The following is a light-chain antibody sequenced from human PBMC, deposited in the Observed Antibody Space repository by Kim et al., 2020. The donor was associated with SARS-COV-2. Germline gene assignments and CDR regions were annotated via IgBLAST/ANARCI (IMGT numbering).Light chain of an antibody. J-gene: IGLJ3*02. CDR3: QTWDTGIRV. V-gene: IGLV4-69*01. CDR2: VNSDGSH. Sequence: QLVLTQSPSASASLGASVKLTCTLSSGHSRNAIAWHQQQPEKGPRYLMRVNSDGSHTKGDGIPARFSGSSGGAERYLTSSSPQSEDEADYYCQTWDTGIRVFGGGTQLTVL. CDR1: SGHSRNA.